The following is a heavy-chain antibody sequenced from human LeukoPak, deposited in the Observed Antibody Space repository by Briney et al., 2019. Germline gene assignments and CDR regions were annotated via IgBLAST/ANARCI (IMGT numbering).Heavy chain of an antibody. J-gene: IGHJ5*02. D-gene: IGHD3-10*01. CDR3: ARVSDYYGSGSYYGCFDP. CDR2: INHSGSN. CDR1: GGSFSGYY. Sequence: PSETLSLTCAVYGGSFSGYYWSWIRQPPGKGLEWIGEINHSGSNNNNPSLKSRVTISVDTSKNQFSLKLSSVTAADTAVYYCARVSDYYGSGSYYGCFDPWGQGTLVTVSS. V-gene: IGHV4-34*01.